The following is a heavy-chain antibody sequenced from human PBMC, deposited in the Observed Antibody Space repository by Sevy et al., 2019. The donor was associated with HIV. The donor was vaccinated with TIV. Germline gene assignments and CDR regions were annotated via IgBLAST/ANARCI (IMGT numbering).Heavy chain of an antibody. CDR1: GFTFGDYC. D-gene: IGHD6-13*01. V-gene: IGHV3-49*04. CDR3: TRWKAAQSIFDY. J-gene: IGHJ4*02. Sequence: GGSLRLSCTASGFTFGDYCMSWVRQAPGKGLEWVAFLKSDVYGGTVDHAASVRGRFVISRDDSKTIAYLQMNDLNTEDTGVYYCTRWKAAQSIFDYWGQRALVTVSS. CDR2: LKSDVYGGTV.